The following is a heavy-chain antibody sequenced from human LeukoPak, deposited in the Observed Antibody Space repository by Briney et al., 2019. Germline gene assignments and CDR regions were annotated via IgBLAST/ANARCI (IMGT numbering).Heavy chain of an antibody. CDR3: ARAGMVVAGPSLFYLDY. V-gene: IGHV6-1*01. CDR1: GDSVSSNSAA. CDR2: TYYRSKWYY. J-gene: IGHJ4*02. D-gene: IGHD6-19*01. Sequence: SQTLSLTCAISGDSVSSNSAAWNWIRQSPSRGLEWLGRTYYRSKWYYDYAVSVKSRITINPDTSKNQFSLQLNSVTPEDTALYYCARAGMVVAGPSLFYLDYWDQGTQVTVSS.